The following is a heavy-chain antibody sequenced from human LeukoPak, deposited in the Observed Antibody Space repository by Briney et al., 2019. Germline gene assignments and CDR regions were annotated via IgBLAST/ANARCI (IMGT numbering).Heavy chain of an antibody. D-gene: IGHD5-18*01. CDR3: ARSVDWDTYAYSY. Sequence: KPSETLSLTCYVSGDSINKSRYYWGWIHQPPGKGLEWIADIFHTGTSDYNPSLKSRVTISVDTSKNQFSLNLNSVTAADTAVYYCARSVDWDTYAYSYWGQGTLVTVSS. CDR2: IFHTGTS. J-gene: IGHJ4*02. V-gene: IGHV4-39*07. CDR1: GDSINKSRYY.